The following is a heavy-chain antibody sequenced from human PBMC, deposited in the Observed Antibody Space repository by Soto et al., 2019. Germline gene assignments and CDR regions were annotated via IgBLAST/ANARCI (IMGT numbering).Heavy chain of an antibody. CDR1: GGTFSSYA. CDR3: ACTLGATVTTLGVRDYYYGMDV. Sequence: SVKVSCKASGGTFSSYAISWVRQAPGQGLEWMGGIIPIFGIANYAQKFQGRVTITADESTSTAYMELSSLRSEDTAVYYCACTLGATVTTLGVRDYYYGMDVWGQGTAVTVSS. V-gene: IGHV1-69*13. D-gene: IGHD4-17*01. CDR2: IIPIFGIA. J-gene: IGHJ6*02.